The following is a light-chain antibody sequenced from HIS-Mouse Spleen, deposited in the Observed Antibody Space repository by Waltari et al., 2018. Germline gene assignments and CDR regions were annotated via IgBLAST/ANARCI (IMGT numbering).Light chain of an antibody. V-gene: IGLV2-14*03. Sequence: QSALTQPASVSGSPGQSITISCTGTSRAVGGYNYVSWYQQHPGKAPKPMIYDVSNRPSGVSNRFSGSKSGNTASLTISGLQAEDEADYYCSSYTSSSTLVFGGGTKLTVL. CDR1: SRAVGGYNY. CDR2: DVS. J-gene: IGLJ2*01. CDR3: SSYTSSSTLV.